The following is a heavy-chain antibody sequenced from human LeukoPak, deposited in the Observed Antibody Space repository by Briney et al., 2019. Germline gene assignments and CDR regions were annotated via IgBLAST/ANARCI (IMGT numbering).Heavy chain of an antibody. CDR3: ATVMGSSSSTAYFAY. V-gene: IGHV3-23*01. CDR1: GFIFSSYA. CDR2: ISNDGRHI. J-gene: IGHJ4*02. Sequence: PGGSLRLSCGGSGFIFSSYATNWVRQTPGKGLEWPSAISNDGRHIYYTDSVKGRFTTSRDNSRNTVYLQMNGLRVEDTAVYFCATVMGSSSSTAYFAYWGQGTLVTVSS. D-gene: IGHD6-6*01.